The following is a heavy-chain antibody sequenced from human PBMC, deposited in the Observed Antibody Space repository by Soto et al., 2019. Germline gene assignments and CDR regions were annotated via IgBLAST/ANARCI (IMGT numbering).Heavy chain of an antibody. D-gene: IGHD2-15*01. CDR3: ARGLLWRCGSGGSCRRINWFDP. J-gene: IGHJ5*02. Sequence: SETLSLTCAVYGGSFSGYYWSWIRQPPGKGLEWIGEINHSGSTNYNPSLKSRVTMSVDTSKNQFSLKLSSVTAADTAVYYCARGLLWRCGSGGSCRRINWFDPWGQGTLVTVSS. CDR1: GGSFSGYY. V-gene: IGHV4-34*01. CDR2: INHSGST.